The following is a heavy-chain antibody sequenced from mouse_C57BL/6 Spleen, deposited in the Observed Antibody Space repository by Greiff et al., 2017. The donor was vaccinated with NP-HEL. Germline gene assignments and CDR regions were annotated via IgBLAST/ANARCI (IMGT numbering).Heavy chain of an antibody. D-gene: IGHD2-3*01. V-gene: IGHV8-8*01. Sequence: QVTLKESGPGILQPSQTLSLTCSFSGFSLSTFGMGVGWIRQPSGKGLEWLAHLWWDDDKYYNPALKSRLTISKDTSKTQVFLMIAHVDTADTATYYWSRIDYDDSLFDYWGQGTTLTVSA. J-gene: IGHJ2*01. CDR1: GFSLSTFGMG. CDR3: SRIDYDDSLFDY. CDR2: LWWDDDK.